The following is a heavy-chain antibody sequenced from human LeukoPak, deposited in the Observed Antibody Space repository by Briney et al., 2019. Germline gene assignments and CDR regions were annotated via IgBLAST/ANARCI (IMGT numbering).Heavy chain of an antibody. Sequence: GGSLRLSCAASGLTVSDYSMTSVRQAPGKGLEWVSAISGSGSYTDYADSVKGRFTISKDNSKNTVYMRMSSLRAEDTALYYCAKRRYDSSGHFDSWGQGTLVTVSS. J-gene: IGHJ4*02. D-gene: IGHD3-22*01. CDR1: GLTVSDYS. V-gene: IGHV3-23*01. CDR2: ISGSGSYT. CDR3: AKRRYDSSGHFDS.